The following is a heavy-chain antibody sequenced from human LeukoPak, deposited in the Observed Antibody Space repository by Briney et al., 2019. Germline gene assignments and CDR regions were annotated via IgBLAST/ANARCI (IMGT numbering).Heavy chain of an antibody. CDR1: GYTFTSYA. V-gene: IGHV1-3*01. CDR3: ARGGRLRWFGGPNWFGP. J-gene: IGHJ5*02. CDR2: INAGNGNT. D-gene: IGHD3-10*01. Sequence: ASVKVSCKASGYTFTSYAMHWVRQAPGQRLEWMGWINAGNGNTQYLQKFQGRVTITRDTSASSAYMELSSLRSEDTAVYSGARGGRLRWFGGPNWFGPWGQGTLVTVSS.